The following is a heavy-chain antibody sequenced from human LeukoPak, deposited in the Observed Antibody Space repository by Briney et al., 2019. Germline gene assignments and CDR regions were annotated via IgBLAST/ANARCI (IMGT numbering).Heavy chain of an antibody. V-gene: IGHV3-74*01. D-gene: IGHD6-19*01. Sequence: GGSLRLSCAASGFTFSSYWMHWVRQAPGKGLVWVSRIDSDGSSTRYADSVKGRFTISRDNAKNTEYLQMNSLRAEDTAVYYCARVRGSGWSYFDYWGQGTLVTVSS. J-gene: IGHJ4*02. CDR2: IDSDGSST. CDR3: ARVRGSGWSYFDY. CDR1: GFTFSSYW.